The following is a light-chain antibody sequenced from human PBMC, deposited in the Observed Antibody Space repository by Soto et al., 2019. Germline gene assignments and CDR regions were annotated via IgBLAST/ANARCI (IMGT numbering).Light chain of an antibody. V-gene: IGKV3-15*01. CDR2: GAS. J-gene: IGKJ5*01. CDR3: QQYNNWPPVT. Sequence: EIVMTQSPATLSVSPGERATLSCRASQSVSSNLAWYQQKPGQAPRLLIYGASTRATGIPARFSGSGSGTEFPLPISSLQSEDFAVYYCQQYNNWPPVTFGQGTRLEMK. CDR1: QSVSSN.